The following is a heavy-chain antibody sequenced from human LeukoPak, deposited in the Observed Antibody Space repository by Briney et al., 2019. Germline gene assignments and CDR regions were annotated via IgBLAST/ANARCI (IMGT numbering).Heavy chain of an antibody. D-gene: IGHD2-21*01. CDR2: IYTSGST. J-gene: IGHJ5*02. Sequence: SETLSLTCAVYGGSFSAYYWSWIRQPAGKGLEWIGRIYTSGSTNYNPSLKSRVTMSVDTSKNQFSLKLSSVTAADTAVYYCARDSHINWFDPWGQGTLVTVSS. V-gene: IGHV4-4*07. CDR1: GGSFSAYY. CDR3: ARDSHINWFDP.